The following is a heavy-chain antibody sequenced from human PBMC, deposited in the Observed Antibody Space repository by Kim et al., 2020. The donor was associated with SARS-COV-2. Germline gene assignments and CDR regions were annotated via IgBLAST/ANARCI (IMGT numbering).Heavy chain of an antibody. D-gene: IGHD3-3*02. Sequence: SETLSLTCTVSGGSISSSSYYWGWIRQPPGKGLEWIGSFYYSGSTYYNPSLKSRVTISVDTSKNQFSLKLSSVTAADTAVYYCARHPPFYASHGAFDIWGQGTMVTVSS. CDR3: ARHPPFYASHGAFDI. CDR1: GGSISSSSYY. V-gene: IGHV4-39*01. J-gene: IGHJ3*02. CDR2: FYYSGST.